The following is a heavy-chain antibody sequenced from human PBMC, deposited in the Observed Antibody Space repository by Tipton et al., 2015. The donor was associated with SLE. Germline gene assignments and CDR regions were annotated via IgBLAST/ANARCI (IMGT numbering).Heavy chain of an antibody. Sequence: TLSLTCAVYGESFSGYYWSWIRQPPGKGLEWIGEINHIGSTNYNPSLKSRVTISVDTSKNQFSLKLSSVTAADTAVYYCARPARGHDAFDIWGRGTMVTVSS. CDR3: ARPARGHDAFDI. CDR2: INHIGST. D-gene: IGHD3-10*01. CDR1: GESFSGYY. J-gene: IGHJ3*02. V-gene: IGHV4-34*01.